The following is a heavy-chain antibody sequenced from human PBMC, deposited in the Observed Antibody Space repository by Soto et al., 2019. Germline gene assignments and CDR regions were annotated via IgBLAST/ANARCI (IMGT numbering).Heavy chain of an antibody. J-gene: IGHJ4*02. V-gene: IGHV3-15*01. CDR1: GFTFSNAW. D-gene: IGHD3-3*01. CDR2: IKSKTDGGTT. Sequence: GGSLRLSCAASGFTFSNAWMSWVRQAPGKGLEWVGRIKSKTDGGTTDYAAPVKGRFTISRDDSKNTLYLQMNSLKTEDTAVYYCTTDVGYDFWSGYSPPTDYWGQGTLVTVSS. CDR3: TTDVGYDFWSGYSPPTDY.